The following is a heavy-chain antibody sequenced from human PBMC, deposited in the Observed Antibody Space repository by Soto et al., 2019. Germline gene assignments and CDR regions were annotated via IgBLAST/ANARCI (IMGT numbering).Heavy chain of an antibody. J-gene: IGHJ4*02. D-gene: IGHD2-21*02. CDR2: IIPIFGTT. V-gene: IGHV1-69*01. CDR3: ARGLYCGGGCYAHFDY. CDR1: GGTFSNYP. Sequence: VQLVQSGAEVKKPGSSVKVSCKASGGTFSNYPFSWVRQAPGQGLDWMGGIIPIFGTTDYGQRFQGRVTTTADESTNTAYMELSSLRSDDTGAYYRARGLYCGGGCYAHFDYWGQGTLVTVSS.